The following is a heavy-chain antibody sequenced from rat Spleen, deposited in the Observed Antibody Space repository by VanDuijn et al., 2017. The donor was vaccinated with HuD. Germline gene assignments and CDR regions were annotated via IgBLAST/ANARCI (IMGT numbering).Heavy chain of an antibody. D-gene: IGHD1-11*01. J-gene: IGHJ3*01. CDR3: ARSYGGYTQHWFAY. Sequence: QVQLKESGPGLVQPSETLSLTCTVSGFSLTSYSVSWVRQPSGKGPEWMGRMWYDGDTAYNSALKSRLSISRDTSKSQVFLQMNSLQTDDTAIYFCARSYGGYTQHWFAYWGQGTLVTVSS. V-gene: IGHV2-34*01. CDR2: MWYDGDT. CDR1: GFSLTSYS.